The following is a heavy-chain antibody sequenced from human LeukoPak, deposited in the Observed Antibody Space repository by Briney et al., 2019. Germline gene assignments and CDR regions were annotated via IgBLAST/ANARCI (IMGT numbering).Heavy chain of an antibody. Sequence: ASVKVSCKVSGYTLTELSMHWVRQAPGKGLEWMGGFDPEDGETIYAQKFQGRVTMTEDTSTDTAYMELSSLRPEDTAVYYCATGYSSGYYLGSDYWGQGTLVTVSS. J-gene: IGHJ4*02. D-gene: IGHD3-22*01. CDR2: FDPEDGET. V-gene: IGHV1-24*01. CDR3: ATGYSSGYYLGSDY. CDR1: GYTLTELS.